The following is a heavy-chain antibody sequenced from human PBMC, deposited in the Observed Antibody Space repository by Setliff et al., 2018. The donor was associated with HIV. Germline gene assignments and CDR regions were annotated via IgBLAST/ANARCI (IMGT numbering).Heavy chain of an antibody. V-gene: IGHV4-59*01. J-gene: IGHJ4*02. CDR1: GVSITSDY. CDR2: IYYRVNT. D-gene: IGHD1-26*01. Sequence: SETLSLTCAVSGVSITSDYWSWIRQPPGKGLEWIGFIYYRVNTNNNPSLKSRVTISVDTSKNQFSLRLTSVTAADTAFYYCARGESGILGYWGRGTLVTVSS. CDR3: ARGESGILGY.